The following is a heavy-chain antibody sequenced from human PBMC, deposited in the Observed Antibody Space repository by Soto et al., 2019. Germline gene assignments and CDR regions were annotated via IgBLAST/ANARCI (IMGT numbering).Heavy chain of an antibody. Sequence: SETLSLTCTVSGGSISSYYWSWIRQPPGKGLEWIGYIYYSGSTNYNPSLKSRVTISVDTSKNQFSLKLSSVTAADTAVYYCASGVVVPAADTYYYYYYMDVWGKGTTVTVSS. CDR1: GGSISSYY. CDR2: IYYSGST. CDR3: ASGVVVPAADTYYYYYYMDV. V-gene: IGHV4-59*08. J-gene: IGHJ6*03. D-gene: IGHD2-2*01.